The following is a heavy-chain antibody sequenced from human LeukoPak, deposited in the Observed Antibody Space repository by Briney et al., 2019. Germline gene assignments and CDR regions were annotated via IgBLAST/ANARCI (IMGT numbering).Heavy chain of an antibody. Sequence: GGSLRLSCAASGFTFSSYAMTWVRQVPGKGLEWVSSISWSGDIIYYADSVKGRFTISRDNSKNTLHVQVDSLRAEDTAVYYCARGPRDSSGWTFLDNWGQGTLVTVSS. D-gene: IGHD6-19*01. V-gene: IGHV3-23*01. J-gene: IGHJ4*02. CDR2: ISWSGDII. CDR3: ARGPRDSSGWTFLDN. CDR1: GFTFSSYA.